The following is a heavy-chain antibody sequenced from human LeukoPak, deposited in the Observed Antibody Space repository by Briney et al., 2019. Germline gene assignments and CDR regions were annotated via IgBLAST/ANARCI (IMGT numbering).Heavy chain of an antibody. CDR2: IYYSGST. V-gene: IGHV4-59*01. D-gene: IGHD6-19*01. CDR1: GASTSSYY. CDR3: ARVAVAGNWFDP. Sequence: SETLSLTCTVSGASTSSYYWSWIRQPPGKGLEWIGYIYYSGSTNYNPSLKSRVTISVDTSKNQFSLKLSSVTAADTAVYYCARVAVAGNWFDPWGQGTLVTVSS. J-gene: IGHJ5*02.